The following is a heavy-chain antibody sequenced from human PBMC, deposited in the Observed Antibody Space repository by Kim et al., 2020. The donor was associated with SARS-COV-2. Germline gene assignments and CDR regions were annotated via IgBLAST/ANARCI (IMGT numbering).Heavy chain of an antibody. Sequence: YYSDSVKGRFTISRYNSKNTLYLQMNSLRAEDTAVYYCARDTPRTYGMDGWDQGTTVTVSS. J-gene: IGHJ6*02. V-gene: IGHV3-53*01. CDR3: ARDTPRTYGMDG.